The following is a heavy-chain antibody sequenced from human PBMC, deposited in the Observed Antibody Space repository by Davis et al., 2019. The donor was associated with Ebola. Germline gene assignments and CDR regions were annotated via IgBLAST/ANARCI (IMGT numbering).Heavy chain of an antibody. V-gene: IGHV3-30*03. CDR2: ISYDGSNK. Sequence: GESLKISCAASGFTFSSYGMHWVRQAPGKGLEWVAVISYDGSNKYYADSVKGRFTISRDNAKNSLYLQMNSLRDEDTAVYYCARKGQQLYYYGMDVWGQGTTVTVSS. J-gene: IGHJ6*02. CDR3: ARKGQQLYYYGMDV. D-gene: IGHD6-13*01. CDR1: GFTFSSYG.